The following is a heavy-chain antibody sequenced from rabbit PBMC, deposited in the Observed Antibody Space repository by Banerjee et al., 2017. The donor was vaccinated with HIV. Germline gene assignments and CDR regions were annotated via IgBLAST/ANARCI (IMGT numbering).Heavy chain of an antibody. V-gene: IGHV1S45*01. CDR1: GFSFNSVYD. D-gene: IGHD4-1*01. CDR2: IQTGSGAT. CDR3: ARGSDWGTRLDL. Sequence: QEQLEESGVGLVKPGGTLTLTCTASGFSFNSVYDMCWVRQAPGKGLEWIGYIQTGSGATYYANWAKGRFTISKTSSTTVTLQLNSLTAADTATYFCARGSDWGTRLDLWGQGTLVTVS. J-gene: IGHJ3*01.